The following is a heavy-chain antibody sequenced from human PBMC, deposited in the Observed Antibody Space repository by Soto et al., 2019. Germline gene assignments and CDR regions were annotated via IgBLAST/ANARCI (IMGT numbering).Heavy chain of an antibody. Sequence: SETLSLTCAVYGGSFSGYYWSWIRQPPGKGLEWIGEINHSGSTNYNPSLKSRVTISVDTSKNQFSLKLSSVTAADTAVYYCARLGFHYQSLDPWGHGTLVTVSS. CDR3: ARLGFHYQSLDP. V-gene: IGHV4-34*01. J-gene: IGHJ5*02. CDR2: INHSGST. CDR1: GGSFSGYY. D-gene: IGHD2-2*01.